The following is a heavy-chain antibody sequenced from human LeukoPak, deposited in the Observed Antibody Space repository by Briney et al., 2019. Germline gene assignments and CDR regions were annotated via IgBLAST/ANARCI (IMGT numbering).Heavy chain of an antibody. CDR2: INQDGSKE. CDR1: GFAFSDYW. D-gene: IGHD2-2*01. Sequence: GGSLRLSCAASGFAFSDYWMTWVRQAPGKGLEWVAHINQDGSKEHYMDSVKARFTISRDNAKNSLSLQMNSLRAEDTAVYYCARARCSLNSCSFDFWGQGTLVTVSS. V-gene: IGHV3-7*01. CDR3: ARARCSLNSCSFDF. J-gene: IGHJ4*02.